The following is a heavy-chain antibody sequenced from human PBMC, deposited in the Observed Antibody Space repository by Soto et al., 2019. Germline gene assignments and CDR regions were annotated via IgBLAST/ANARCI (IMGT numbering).Heavy chain of an antibody. Sequence: EVQLVESGGGLVKPGASLRLSCAASGFTFSSYSMSWVRQAPGRGLEWVSSISSSSSYIYYADSVKGRFTISRDNAKNSLYLQMNSLRAEDTAVYYCARDSYDFWTAYSYWGQGTQVTVSS. V-gene: IGHV3-21*01. J-gene: IGHJ4*02. CDR3: ARDSYDFWTAYSY. CDR2: ISSSSSYI. D-gene: IGHD3-3*01. CDR1: GFTFSSYS.